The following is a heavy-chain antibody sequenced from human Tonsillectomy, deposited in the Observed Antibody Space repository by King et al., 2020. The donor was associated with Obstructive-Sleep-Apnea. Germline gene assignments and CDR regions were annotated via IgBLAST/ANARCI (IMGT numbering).Heavy chain of an antibody. J-gene: IGHJ6*02. V-gene: IGHV3-23*04. CDR1: GFTFTNYA. Sequence: VQLVESGGGLVQPGGSLRLSCEVSGFTFTNYAMSWVRQAPGKGLQWVSSISGSSGSTYYADSVKGRFTISRDNSKNTLYLQMNSLRAEDTAVYYCAKGADKGMAHNGMDVWGQGTTVTVSS. CDR2: ISGSSGST. D-gene: IGHD5-18*01. CDR3: AKGADKGMAHNGMDV.